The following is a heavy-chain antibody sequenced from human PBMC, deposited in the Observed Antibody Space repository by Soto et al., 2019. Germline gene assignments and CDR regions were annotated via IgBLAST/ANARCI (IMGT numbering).Heavy chain of an antibody. CDR1: GFTFSSYW. CDR2: IKQDGSEK. Sequence: EVQLVESGGGLVQPGGSLRLSCAASGFTFSSYWMSWVRQAPGKGREWVANIKQDGSEKYYVDSVKGRFTISRDNAKNSLYLQMNSLRAEDTAVYYCARGAYGDYVSGAFDIWGQGTMVTVSS. D-gene: IGHD4-17*01. J-gene: IGHJ3*02. CDR3: ARGAYGDYVSGAFDI. V-gene: IGHV3-7*01.